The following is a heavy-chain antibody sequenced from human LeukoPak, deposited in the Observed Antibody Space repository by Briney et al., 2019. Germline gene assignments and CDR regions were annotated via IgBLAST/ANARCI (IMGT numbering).Heavy chain of an antibody. CDR2: RKQDGSEK. CDR3: ARAGGYASSWGY. CDR1: GFTFSIYW. V-gene: IGHV3-7*01. J-gene: IGHJ4*02. Sequence: PGGSLRLSCAASGFTFSIYWMIWVPQAPGEGREWVANRKQDGSEKNYVASVKGRFTISRDNAKNSLDLQMHSLRAEDTAVYYCARAGGYASSWGYWGQGTLVTVSS. D-gene: IGHD5-12*01.